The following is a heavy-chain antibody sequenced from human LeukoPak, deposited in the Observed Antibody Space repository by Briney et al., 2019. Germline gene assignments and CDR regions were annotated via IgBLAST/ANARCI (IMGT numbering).Heavy chain of an antibody. J-gene: IGHJ4*02. V-gene: IGHV4-34*01. CDR3: ARGRGDDSSGSVDY. Sequence: SETLSLTCAVYGGSFSGYYWSWIRQPPGKGLEWIGEINHSGSTNYNPSLKSRVTISVDTSKNQFSLKLSSVTAADTAVYYCARGRGDDSSGSVDYWRQGTLVTVSS. CDR2: INHSGST. CDR1: GGSFSGYY. D-gene: IGHD3-22*01.